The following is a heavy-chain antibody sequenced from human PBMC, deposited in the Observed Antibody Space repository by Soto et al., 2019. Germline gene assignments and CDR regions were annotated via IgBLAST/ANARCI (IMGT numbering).Heavy chain of an antibody. V-gene: IGHV2-5*01. J-gene: IGHJ4*02. Sequence: QITLKESGPTLVKPTQTLTLTCTFTGFSLSSRHVAVGWIRQPPGKAPEWLALIYWNGDEHYSPSLKSRLTLTKDTSKNLVILTMADMDPEDTATYFCAHGSGWVFDYWGQGTLVTVSS. CDR3: AHGSGWVFDY. D-gene: IGHD6-19*01. CDR1: GFSLSSRHVA. CDR2: IYWNGDE.